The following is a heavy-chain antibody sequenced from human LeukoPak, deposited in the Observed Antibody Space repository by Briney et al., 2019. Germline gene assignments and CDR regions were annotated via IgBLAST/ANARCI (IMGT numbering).Heavy chain of an antibody. CDR1: GGTFSSYA. D-gene: IGHD2-21*02. CDR3: ARGSIVVVTAISTGFDY. J-gene: IGHJ4*02. V-gene: IGHV1-69*04. Sequence: ASVKVSCKASGGTFSSYAISWVRQAPGQGLEWMGRIIPILGIANYAQKLQGRVTMTTDTSTSTAYMELRSLRSDDTAVYYCARGSIVVVTAISTGFDYWGQGTLVTVSS. CDR2: IIPILGIA.